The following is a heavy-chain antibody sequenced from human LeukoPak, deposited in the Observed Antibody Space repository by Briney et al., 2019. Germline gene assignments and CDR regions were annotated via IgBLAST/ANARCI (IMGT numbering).Heavy chain of an antibody. CDR1: GFTFSSNG. CDR3: VRGLGYCSSTSCYAAGSNWFYP. J-gene: IGHJ5*02. D-gene: IGHD2-2*01. CDR2: IWYDGSNK. V-gene: IGHV3-33*01. Sequence: QPWRSLRLSCAASGFTFSSNGMHWVRQGPGQGLEWVAVIWYDGSNKYYADSVKGRFTISRDNSKNTLYLQMNSLRAEDTAVYFCVRGLGYCSSTSCYAAGSNWFYPWGEGTLVSVSS.